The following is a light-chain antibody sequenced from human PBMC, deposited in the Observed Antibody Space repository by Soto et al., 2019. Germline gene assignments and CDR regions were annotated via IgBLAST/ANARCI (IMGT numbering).Light chain of an antibody. CDR1: SSDVGGYNY. V-gene: IGLV2-14*01. CDR3: SSYTSSSTAV. CDR2: EVS. Sequence: QSALTQPASVSGSPGQSITISCTGTSSDVGGYNYVSWYQQHPGKAPKLIIYEVSNRPSGVSNSFSGSKSGNTASLTISGLQAEDEADYFSSSYTSSSTAVFGGGTQLTVL. J-gene: IGLJ7*01.